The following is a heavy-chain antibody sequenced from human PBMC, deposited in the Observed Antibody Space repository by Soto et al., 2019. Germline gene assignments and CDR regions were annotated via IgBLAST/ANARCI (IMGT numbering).Heavy chain of an antibody. V-gene: IGHV1-18*01. D-gene: IGHD2-2*01. CDR3: ARDIGCFSTRCHTRPDY. J-gene: IGHJ4*02. Sequence: QVQLVQSGAEVKKPGASVKDSCKASGYTLTNYGITWVRQAPGQGLEWMGWINTYNGNTNYAQKVQGRVTMTTDRSTSTVYMELRSLRSDDTAVYYCARDIGCFSTRCHTRPDYWGQGTLVTFSS. CDR1: GYTLTNYG. CDR2: INTYNGNT.